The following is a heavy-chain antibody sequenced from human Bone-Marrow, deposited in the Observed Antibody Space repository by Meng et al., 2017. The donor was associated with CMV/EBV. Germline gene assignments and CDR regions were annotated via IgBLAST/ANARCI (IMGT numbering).Heavy chain of an antibody. J-gene: IGHJ4*02. Sequence: GGSLRLSCVASGFTFSSYEMNWVRQAPGKGLEWVSYISSSGSTIYYADSVKGRFTISGDNAKNSLYLQMNSLRAEDTAVYYCARGDIVVVPAATPFDYWGQGTLVTVSS. CDR1: GFTFSSYE. CDR3: ARGDIVVVPAATPFDY. V-gene: IGHV3-48*03. D-gene: IGHD2-2*01. CDR2: ISSSGSTI.